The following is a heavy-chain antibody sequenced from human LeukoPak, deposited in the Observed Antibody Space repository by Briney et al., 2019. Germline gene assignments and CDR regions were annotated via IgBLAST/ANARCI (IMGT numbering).Heavy chain of an antibody. D-gene: IGHD1-14*01. CDR1: QRIFSTYT. Sequence: QPGRSLRLSCAASQRIFSTYTMHWIRQAPGKGLEWAAGISYDGNNKFYADSVKGRFTISRDNSNSTLYLQMNSLRPEDTAVYYCAKDQEIKGTTLFYFDFWGQGNQVTVSS. V-gene: IGHV3-30-3*01. CDR2: ISYDGNNK. CDR3: AKDQEIKGTTLFYFDF. J-gene: IGHJ4*02.